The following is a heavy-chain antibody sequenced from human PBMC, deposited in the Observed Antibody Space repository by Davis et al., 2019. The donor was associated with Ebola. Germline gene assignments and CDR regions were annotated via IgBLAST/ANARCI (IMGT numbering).Heavy chain of an antibody. D-gene: IGHD6-13*01. CDR1: GGSISSYY. J-gene: IGHJ4*02. CDR3: ARETYSSSLDY. V-gene: IGHV4-59*06. CDR2: IYYSGST. Sequence: MPSETLSLTCTVSGGSISSYYWSWIRQPPGKGLEWIGYIYYSGSTYYNPSLKSRVTISVDTSKNQFSLKLSSVTAADTAVYYYARETYSSSLDYWGQGTLVTVSS.